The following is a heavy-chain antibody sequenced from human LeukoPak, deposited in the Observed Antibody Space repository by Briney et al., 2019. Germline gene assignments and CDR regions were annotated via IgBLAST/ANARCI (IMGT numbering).Heavy chain of an antibody. V-gene: IGHV3-48*03. D-gene: IGHD4/OR15-4a*01. J-gene: IGHJ4*02. CDR1: GFTFSSYE. Sequence: GGSLRLSCAASGFTFSSYEMNWVRHAPGKGLEWVSYISSSGSTIYYADSVKGRFTISRDNSKNTLYLQMNSLRAEETAVYYCARRAGAYSHPYDYWGQGTLVTVSS. CDR3: ARRAGAYSHPYDY. CDR2: ISSSGSTI.